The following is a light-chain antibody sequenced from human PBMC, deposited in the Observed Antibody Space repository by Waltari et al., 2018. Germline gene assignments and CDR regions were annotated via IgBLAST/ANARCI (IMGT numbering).Light chain of an antibody. CDR1: QNVNNY. J-gene: IGKJ5*01. Sequence: VLTPSPATMSLSPGARATLSCRASQNVNNYLAWYQQKPGQGPRLLIYDASTRATDIPTRFGGSGSGTDFTLTISSLEPEDFAVYSCQQRSNWPLTFGQGTRLDIK. V-gene: IGKV3-11*01. CDR2: DAS. CDR3: QQRSNWPLT.